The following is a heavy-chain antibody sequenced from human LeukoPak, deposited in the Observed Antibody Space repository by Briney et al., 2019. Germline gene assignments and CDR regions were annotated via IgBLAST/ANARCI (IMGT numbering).Heavy chain of an antibody. V-gene: IGHV3-49*03. D-gene: IGHD3-22*01. J-gene: IGHJ4*02. Sequence: GGSLRLSCTASGFTFGDYAMSWFRQAPGKGLEWVGFIRSKAYGGTTEYAASVKGRFTISRDDSKSIAYLQMNSLKTEDTAVYYCTRESTSMIVVVYGGTFDYWGQGTLVTVSS. CDR3: TRESTSMIVVVYGGTFDY. CDR2: IRSKAYGGTT. CDR1: GFTFGDYA.